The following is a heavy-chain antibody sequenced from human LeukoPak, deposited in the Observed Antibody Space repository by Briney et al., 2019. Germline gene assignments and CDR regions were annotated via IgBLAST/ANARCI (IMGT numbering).Heavy chain of an antibody. J-gene: IGHJ4*02. CDR1: GGSISSYC. CDR3: ARDPIFGVALDY. Sequence: PSETLSLTCTVSGGSISSYCWSWIRQPAGKGLEWIGRIYTSGSTNYNPSLKSRVTISVDKSKNQFSLKLSSVTAADTAVYYCARDPIFGVALDYWGQGTLVTVSS. V-gene: IGHV4-4*07. CDR2: IYTSGST. D-gene: IGHD3-3*01.